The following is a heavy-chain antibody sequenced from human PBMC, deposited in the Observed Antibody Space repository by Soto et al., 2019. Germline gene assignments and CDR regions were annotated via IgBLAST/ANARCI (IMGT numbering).Heavy chain of an antibody. J-gene: IGHJ4*02. V-gene: IGHV1-46*01. CDR3: ERDGGGSSRGYVDS. D-gene: IGHD2-15*01. Sequence: ASVKVSCKASGYTFTSYYRHWVRQAPGQGLEWMGIINPSGGSTSYAQRFQGRVTMTRDTSTRTVYMELSSLRSEDTAVYYCERDGGGSSRGYVDSGGQGTLVTVS. CDR2: INPSGGST. CDR1: GYTFTSYY.